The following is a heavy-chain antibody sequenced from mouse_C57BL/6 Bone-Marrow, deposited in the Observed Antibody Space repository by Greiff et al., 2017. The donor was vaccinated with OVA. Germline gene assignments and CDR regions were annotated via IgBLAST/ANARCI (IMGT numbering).Heavy chain of an antibody. D-gene: IGHD2-3*01. J-gene: IGHJ1*03. Sequence: EVKVVESEGGLVQPGSSMKLSCTASGFTFSDYYMAWVRQVPEKGLEWVANINYDGSSTYYLDSLKSRFIISRDNAKNILYLQMSSLKSEDTATYYCARDSGYLWYFDVWGTGTTVTVSS. V-gene: IGHV5-16*01. CDR1: GFTFSDYY. CDR2: INYDGSST. CDR3: ARDSGYLWYFDV.